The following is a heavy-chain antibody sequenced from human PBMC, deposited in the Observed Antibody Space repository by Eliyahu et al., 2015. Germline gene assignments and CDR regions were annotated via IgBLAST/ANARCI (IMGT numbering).Heavy chain of an antibody. V-gene: IGHV6-1*01. J-gene: IGHJ3*01. CDR1: GDSVXXNRAA. CDR2: TYYRSKWHN. CDR3: AREGDGPIGAFDL. D-gene: IGHD5-24*01. Sequence: VQLQQSGPGLVKPSQTLSLTXXISGDSVXXNRAAWNWIRQSPSRGLEWLGRTYYRSKWHNDYAVSVKSRITINPDTSRNQVSLQLSSVTPEDTAVYYCAREGDGPIGAFDLWGQGTRVTVSS.